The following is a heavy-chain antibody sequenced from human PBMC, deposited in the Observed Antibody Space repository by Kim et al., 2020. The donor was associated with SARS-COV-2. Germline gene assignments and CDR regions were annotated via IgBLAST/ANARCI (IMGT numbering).Heavy chain of an antibody. D-gene: IGHD3-16*01. J-gene: IGHJ1*01. CDR3: ARGPPWGSEEYFQH. Sequence: GGSLRLSCAASGFTFSSYAMHWVRQAPGKGLEWVAVISYDGSNKYYADSVKGRFTISRDNSKNTLYLQMNSLRAEDTAVYYCARGPPWGSEEYFQHWGQG. CDR1: GFTFSSYA. CDR2: ISYDGSNK. V-gene: IGHV3-30*04.